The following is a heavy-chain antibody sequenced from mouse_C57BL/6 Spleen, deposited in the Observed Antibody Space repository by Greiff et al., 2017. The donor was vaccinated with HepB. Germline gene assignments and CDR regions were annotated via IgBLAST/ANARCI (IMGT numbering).Heavy chain of an antibody. CDR1: GYAFSSSW. D-gene: IGHD2-12*01. V-gene: IGHV1-82*01. Sequence: QVQLQQSGPELVKPGASVKISCKASGYAFSSSWMHWVKQRPGKGLEWIGRFYPGDGDTNYNGKSKGKATLTADKSSSTAHMQLSSLTSEESAVYFCARSGCYDGDWYFEVWGTGTTVTVSS. CDR2: FYPGDGDT. J-gene: IGHJ1*03. CDR3: ARSGCYDGDWYFEV.